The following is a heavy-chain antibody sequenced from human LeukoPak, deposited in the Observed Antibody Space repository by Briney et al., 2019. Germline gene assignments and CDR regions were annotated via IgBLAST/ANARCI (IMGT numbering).Heavy chain of an antibody. CDR3: ARDLELYSSGWSVGYFDY. V-gene: IGHV3-64*01. Sequence: PGGSLRLSCAASGFTFSNYWMGWVRLAPGKGLEYVSAISSNGGSTYYANSVKGRFTISRDNSKNTLYLQMGSLRAEDMAVYYCARDLELYSSGWSVGYFDYWGQGTLVTVSS. D-gene: IGHD6-19*01. CDR2: ISSNGGST. CDR1: GFTFSNYW. J-gene: IGHJ4*02.